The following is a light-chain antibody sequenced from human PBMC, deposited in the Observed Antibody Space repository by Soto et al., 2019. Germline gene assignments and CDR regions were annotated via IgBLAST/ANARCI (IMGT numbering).Light chain of an antibody. CDR1: QDISNY. CDR3: QQYDNLPPFT. V-gene: IGKV1-33*01. CDR2: DAS. J-gene: IGKJ4*01. Sequence: DIQMTQSPSSLSASVGDRVTITCQASQDISNYLNWYQQKTGKAPKLLIYDASNLETGVPSRFSGSGSGTDFTFTISSLQPEDIATYYCQQYDNLPPFTFGGGTKGEIK.